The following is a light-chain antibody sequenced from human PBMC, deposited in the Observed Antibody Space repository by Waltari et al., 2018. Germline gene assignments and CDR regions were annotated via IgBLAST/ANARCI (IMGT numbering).Light chain of an antibody. CDR1: KLGDTY. CDR3: QAWDSSTVV. Sequence: SYELTQPPSVSVSPGQTASITCSGDKLGDTYTCWYQQKPGQSPVLVIFQDIKRPSGIPERFSGSNSGNTATLTISGTQPMDEADYYCQAWDSSTVVFGGGTKLTVL. V-gene: IGLV3-1*01. CDR2: QDI. J-gene: IGLJ3*02.